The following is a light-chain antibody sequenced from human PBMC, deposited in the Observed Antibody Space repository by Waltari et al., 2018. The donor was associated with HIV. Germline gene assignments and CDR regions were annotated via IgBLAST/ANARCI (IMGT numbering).Light chain of an antibody. CDR3: QVWDNNSDHVV. CDR2: KDK. CDR1: NIGSKN. V-gene: IGLV3-21*04. J-gene: IGLJ2*01. Sequence: SYVLTQPPSVSVAPGKTARITCGGNNIGSKNVHWHQQKPGQAPVLVMYKDKDRPSGIPERFSGSNSGNTATLTISRVEAGDEADYYCQVWDNNSDHVVFGGGTKLTVL.